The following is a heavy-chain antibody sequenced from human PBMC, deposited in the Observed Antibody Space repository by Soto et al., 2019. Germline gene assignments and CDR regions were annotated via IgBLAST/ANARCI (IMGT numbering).Heavy chain of an antibody. V-gene: IGHV1-46*01. J-gene: IGHJ3*02. CDR1: GYTFTSYY. Sequence: ASVKVSCKASGYTFTSYYMHWVRQAPGQGLEWKGIINPSGGSTSYAQKFQGRVTMTRDTSTSTVYMELSSLRSEDTAVYYFARDIRDIVVVPAAIAMDAFDIWGQGTMVTVSS. D-gene: IGHD2-2*01. CDR2: INPSGGST. CDR3: ARDIRDIVVVPAAIAMDAFDI.